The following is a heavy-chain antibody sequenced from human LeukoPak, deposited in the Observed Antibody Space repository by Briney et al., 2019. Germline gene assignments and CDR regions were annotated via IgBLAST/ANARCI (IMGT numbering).Heavy chain of an antibody. J-gene: IGHJ4*02. D-gene: IGHD4-17*01. Sequence: ASVKVCCKPSGYTFTGFYIHWVRQAPGQGLQWMGWINPKNGATKYSQNFRGRVTMTRDTSIDTAYMELSSLTSDDTAIYYCARPTHRLTVTTAIDYWGQGTLGTVSS. CDR2: INPKNGAT. V-gene: IGHV1-2*02. CDR1: GYTFTGFY. CDR3: ARPTHRLTVTTAIDY.